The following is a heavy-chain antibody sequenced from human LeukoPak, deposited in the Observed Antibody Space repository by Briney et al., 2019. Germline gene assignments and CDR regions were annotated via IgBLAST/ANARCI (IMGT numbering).Heavy chain of an antibody. D-gene: IGHD1-26*01. Sequence: GGSLRLSCAASRFTFNTYAMHWVRQSPGKGLEWVATISYDGANKKHADSVKDRFTISRDNSKNTLYLQMNSLRAEDTAVYYCAREWELCLDYWGQGTLVTVSS. J-gene: IGHJ4*02. CDR1: RFTFNTYA. CDR2: ISYDGANK. CDR3: AREWELCLDY. V-gene: IGHV3-30*04.